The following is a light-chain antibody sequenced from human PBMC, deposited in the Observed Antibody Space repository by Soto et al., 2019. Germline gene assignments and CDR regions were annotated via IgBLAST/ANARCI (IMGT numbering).Light chain of an antibody. Sequence: EIVLTQSPGTLSLSPGERATLSCRASQSVSSNYLAWYQHKPGQAPRLVIYGASSRATGIPDSFSGRGSGTYFTLNISRLEHEDFAVYYCQHYGSSPPGFTFGPGTKVDIK. V-gene: IGKV3-20*01. CDR3: QHYGSSPPGFT. CDR1: QSVSSNY. J-gene: IGKJ3*01. CDR2: GAS.